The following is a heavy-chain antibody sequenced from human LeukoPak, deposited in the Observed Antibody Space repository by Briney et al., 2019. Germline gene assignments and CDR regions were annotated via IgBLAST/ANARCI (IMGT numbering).Heavy chain of an antibody. Sequence: GVSLRLSCAASGFTFSSYAMSWVRQAPGEGLEWVSAISGSGGSTYYADSVKGRFTISRDNSKNTLYLQMNSLRAEDTAVYYCAKEIYYYDSSGSHDAFDIWGQGTMVTVSS. CDR1: GFTFSSYA. CDR2: ISGSGGST. CDR3: AKEIYYYDSSGSHDAFDI. V-gene: IGHV3-23*01. J-gene: IGHJ3*02. D-gene: IGHD3-22*01.